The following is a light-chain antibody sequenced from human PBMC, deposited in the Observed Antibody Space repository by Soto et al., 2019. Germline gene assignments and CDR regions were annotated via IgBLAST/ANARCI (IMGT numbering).Light chain of an antibody. CDR2: KAS. CDR3: QQYKAYSYT. Sequence: DIEMTQSPSTLSASVGDRVTITCRATQSLNIWLAWYQQKPGKAPKLLISKASSLESGVPSRFSGSGSGTEFSLTISSLQPDDFATYYCQQYKAYSYTFG. J-gene: IGKJ2*01. CDR1: QSLNIW. V-gene: IGKV1-5*03.